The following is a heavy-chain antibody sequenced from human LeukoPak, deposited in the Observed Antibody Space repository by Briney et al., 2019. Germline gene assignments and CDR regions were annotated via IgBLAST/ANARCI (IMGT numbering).Heavy chain of an antibody. CDR1: GRSLRGYY. V-gene: IGHV4-34*01. CDR3: ASVSSSYCMDA. CDR2: INNSGST. J-gene: IGHJ6*01. Sequence: SETLSLTCAVSGYGRSLRGYYWSWIRQAPGKGLEYIGEINNSGSTHYNPSLKSRVTISMDTSKNEISLEVTSVTAADTAVYYCASVSSSYCMDAWGEGTTVIVSS. D-gene: IGHD2-15*01.